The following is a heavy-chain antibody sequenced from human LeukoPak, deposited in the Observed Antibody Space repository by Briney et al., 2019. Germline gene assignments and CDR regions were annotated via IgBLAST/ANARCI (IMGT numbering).Heavy chain of an antibody. CDR2: ISGDGSST. CDR1: GFTFSNYA. V-gene: IGHV3-23*01. D-gene: IGHD6-13*01. J-gene: IGHJ4*02. Sequence: GVSLRLSCAASGFTFSNYAMSWVRQAPGKGMEWVSAISGDGSSTYYADSVKGRFTISRDNSKNTLYVQMNSLRAEDTAVYYCAKGSAAVRPYYFNYWGQGTLVTVSS. CDR3: AKGSAAVRPYYFNY.